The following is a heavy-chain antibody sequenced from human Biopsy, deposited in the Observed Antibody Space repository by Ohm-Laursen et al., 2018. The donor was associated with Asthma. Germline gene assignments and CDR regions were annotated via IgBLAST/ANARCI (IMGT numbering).Heavy chain of an antibody. D-gene: IGHD4-23*01. Sequence: TLSLTCSVSGDSISSYHWSWIRQPPEKGLEWIGYVFYGGATNYNPSLKSRVTISVDTSKNQFFLRLSSVTAADTAVYYCARGVVYGGDSYAEYFQHWGQGTLVTVSS. V-gene: IGHV4-59*01. CDR2: VFYGGAT. CDR1: GDSISSYH. J-gene: IGHJ1*01. CDR3: ARGVVYGGDSYAEYFQH.